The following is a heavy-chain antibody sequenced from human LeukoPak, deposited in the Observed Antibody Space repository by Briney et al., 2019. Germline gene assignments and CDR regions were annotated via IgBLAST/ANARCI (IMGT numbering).Heavy chain of an antibody. J-gene: IGHJ4*02. CDR3: AKATSSSWYQSPDY. CDR1: APTFSSYA. CDR2: ISGSGGTT. Sequence: PGGSLRLSCAASAPTFSSYAMIWVRQAPGKGLEWVSGISGSGGTTHYADSVKGRFTISRDNSKNTLYLQMNSLRAEDTALYYCAKATSSSWYQSPDYWGQGTLVTVSS. D-gene: IGHD6-13*01. V-gene: IGHV3-23*01.